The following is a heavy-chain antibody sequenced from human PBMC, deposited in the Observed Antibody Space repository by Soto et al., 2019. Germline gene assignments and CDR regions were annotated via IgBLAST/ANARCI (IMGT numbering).Heavy chain of an antibody. CDR2: INHSGST. CDR1: GGSFSGYY. Sequence: QVQLQQWGAGLLKPSETLSLTCAVYGGSFSGYYWSWIRQPPGKGLEWIGEINHSGSTNYNPSLKSRVNNSVNTSKDQFSLKLGSVTAADTAVYYCARGSRSTIFGVVIDYWGQGTLVTVSS. CDR3: ARGSRSTIFGVVIDY. J-gene: IGHJ4*02. D-gene: IGHD3-3*01. V-gene: IGHV4-34*01.